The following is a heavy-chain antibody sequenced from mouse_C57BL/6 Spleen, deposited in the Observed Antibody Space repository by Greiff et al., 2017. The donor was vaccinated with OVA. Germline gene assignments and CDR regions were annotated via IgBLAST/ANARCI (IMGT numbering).Heavy chain of an antibody. CDR1: GYTFTSYW. J-gene: IGHJ4*01. CDR2: IHPNSGST. V-gene: IGHV1-64*01. CDR3: ARKGVDYSNYGAMDY. Sequence: VQLKQPGAELVKPGASVKLSCKASGYTFTSYWLHWVKQRPGQGLEWIGMIHPNSGSTNYNEKFKSKATLTVDKSSSTAYMQLSSLTSEDSAVYYCARKGVDYSNYGAMDYWGQGTSVTVSS. D-gene: IGHD2-5*01.